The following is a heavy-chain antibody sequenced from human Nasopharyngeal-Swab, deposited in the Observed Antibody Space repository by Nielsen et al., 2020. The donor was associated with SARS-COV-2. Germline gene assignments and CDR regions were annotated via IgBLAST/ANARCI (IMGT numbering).Heavy chain of an antibody. D-gene: IGHD1-26*01. CDR2: ISWNSGSI. CDR3: AKGSSWEAYNWFDP. CDR1: GFTFDDYA. Sequence: GGSLRLSCAASGFTFDDYAMHWVRQAPGKGLEWVSGISWNSGSIGYADSVKGRFTISRDNAKNPLYLQMNSLRAEDTALYYCAKGSSWEAYNWFDPWGQGTLVTVSS. V-gene: IGHV3-9*01. J-gene: IGHJ5*02.